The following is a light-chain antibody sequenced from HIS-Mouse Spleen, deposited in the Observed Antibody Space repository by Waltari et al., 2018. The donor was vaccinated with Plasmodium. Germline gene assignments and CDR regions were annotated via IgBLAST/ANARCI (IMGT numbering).Light chain of an antibody. Sequence: DIQMTQSPSTLSASVGDRVTITCRASQSISSWLAWYQQKPGKAPKLLIYKASSLESGVPSRFSGSGSGTDFTLTISCLQSEDFATYYCQQYYSYLTFGGGTKVEIK. V-gene: IGKV1-5*03. CDR2: KAS. CDR1: QSISSW. J-gene: IGKJ4*01. CDR3: QQYYSYLT.